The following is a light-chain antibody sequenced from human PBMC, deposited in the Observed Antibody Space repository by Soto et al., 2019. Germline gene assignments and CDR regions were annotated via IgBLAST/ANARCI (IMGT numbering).Light chain of an antibody. J-gene: IGLJ3*02. CDR3: VLFMSSGISV. CDR1: SGSVSTGNY. CDR2: NTY. V-gene: IGLV8-61*01. Sequence: QTVVTQEPSFSVSPGGTVTLTCGLSSGSVSTGNYPSWDQQTPGQAPRTLIYNTYTRSSGVPDRFSGSILGNKAALTISGAQADDESDYYCVLFMSSGISVFGGGTKVTVL.